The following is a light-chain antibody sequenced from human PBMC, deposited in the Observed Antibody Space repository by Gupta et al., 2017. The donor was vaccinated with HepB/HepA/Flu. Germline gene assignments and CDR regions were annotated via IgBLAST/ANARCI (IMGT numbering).Light chain of an antibody. CDR1: SSNIGAGYD. CDR2: TNT. V-gene: IGLV1-40*01. CDR3: QSYDTTLKVI. Sequence: QSVLTQPPSVSGAPGQRLTISCTRSSSNIGAGYDVHWYQQLPGTAPKLLIYTNTNRPSGVPDRFSGSRSGTSASLAITGLQAEDEADYYCQSYDTTLKVIFGGGTKVTVL. J-gene: IGLJ2*01.